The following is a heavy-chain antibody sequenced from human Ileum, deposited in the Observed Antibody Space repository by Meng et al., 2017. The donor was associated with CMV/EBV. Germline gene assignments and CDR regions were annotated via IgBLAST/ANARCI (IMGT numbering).Heavy chain of an antibody. CDR1: GGALGSSDYY. J-gene: IGHJ4*02. CDR2: IYYSGST. Sequence: QLEGWGRGLVKPSETLSLTCTVSGGALGSSDYYWGWIRQPTGKGLEWIATIYYSGSTYYNPSLKTPVTISVDTSKNQFSLRLSSVTAADTAVNYCAGGIKTGIVDYWGQGTLVTVSS. V-gene: IGHV4-39*07. D-gene: IGHD3-9*01. CDR3: AGGIKTGIVDY.